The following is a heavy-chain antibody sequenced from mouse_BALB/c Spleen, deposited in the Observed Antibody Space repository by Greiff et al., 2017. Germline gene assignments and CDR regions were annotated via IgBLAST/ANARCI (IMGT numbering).Heavy chain of an antibody. V-gene: IGHV1S137*01. CDR2: ISTYYGDA. Sequence: VQLQQSGAELVRPGVSVKISCKGSGYTFTDYAMHWVKQSHAKSLEWIGVISTYYGDASYNQKFKGKATMTVDKSSSTAYMELARLTSEDSAIYYCARVGDGYPDYWGQGTTLTVSS. D-gene: IGHD2-3*01. J-gene: IGHJ2*01. CDR3: ARVGDGYPDY. CDR1: GYTFTDYA.